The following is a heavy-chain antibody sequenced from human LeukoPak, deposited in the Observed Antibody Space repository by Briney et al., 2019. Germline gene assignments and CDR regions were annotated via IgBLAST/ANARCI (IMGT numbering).Heavy chain of an antibody. V-gene: IGHV3-23*01. Sequence: QSGGSLRLSCAASGFTFSSYTMSWVRQAPGKGLEWVSTITTSDGNTYYADSVKGRFTISRDSSKNTLYLQMNSLRAEDTAVYYCAKVSGGGLYYDGMDVWGQGTTVTVSS. D-gene: IGHD1-14*01. CDR1: GFTFSSYT. CDR2: ITTSDGNT. CDR3: AKVSGGGLYYDGMDV. J-gene: IGHJ6*02.